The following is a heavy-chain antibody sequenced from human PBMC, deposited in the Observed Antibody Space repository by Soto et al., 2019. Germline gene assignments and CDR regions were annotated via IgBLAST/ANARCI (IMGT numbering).Heavy chain of an antibody. CDR2: IYYSGST. V-gene: IGHV4-39*01. D-gene: IGHD5-18*01. Sequence: SETLSLTCTVSGGSISSSAYYWGWIRQAPGKGLEWIGSIYYSGSTYYNPSLKSRVTISVDTSKNQFSLKLSPVTAADTAVYYCACIFSGGYGYGFYYYGMDIWGQGTTVT. CDR1: GGSISSSAYY. CDR3: ACIFSGGYGYGFYYYGMDI. J-gene: IGHJ6*02.